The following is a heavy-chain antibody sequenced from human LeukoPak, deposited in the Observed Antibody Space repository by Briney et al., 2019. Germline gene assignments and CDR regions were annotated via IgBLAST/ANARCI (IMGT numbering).Heavy chain of an antibody. CDR1: GYTFTGYY. Sequence: ASVKVSCKASGYTFTGYYMHWVRQAPGQGLEWMEWINPNSGGTNYAQKFQGWVTMTRDTSISTAYMELSRLRSDDTAVYYCARDRVPGRYYYGMDVWGKGITVTVSS. V-gene: IGHV1-2*04. CDR3: ARDRVPGRYYYGMDV. J-gene: IGHJ6*04. D-gene: IGHD2-2*01. CDR2: INPNSGGT.